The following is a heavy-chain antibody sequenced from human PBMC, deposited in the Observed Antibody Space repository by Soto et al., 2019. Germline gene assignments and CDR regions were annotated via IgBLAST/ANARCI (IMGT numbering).Heavy chain of an antibody. J-gene: IGHJ4*02. CDR3: ARDPPPPDY. V-gene: IGHV1-18*01. CDR1: GYTFASYA. Sequence: ASVKVSGKASGYTFASYAISWMRQAPGQGLEWMGWISAYNGNTNYAQKLQGRVTMTTDTSTSTAYMELRSLRSDDTAVYYCARDPPPPDYWGQGTLVTVSS. CDR2: ISAYNGNT.